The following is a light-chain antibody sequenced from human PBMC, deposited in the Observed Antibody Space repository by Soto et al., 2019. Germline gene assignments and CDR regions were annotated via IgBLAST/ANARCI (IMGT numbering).Light chain of an antibody. CDR3: CSYTSSSPYV. CDR1: SSNIGAGYD. Sequence: QSVLKQPPSVSGAPGQRVTISCTGSSSNIGAGYDVHWYQQLPGTAPKLLIYGNSNRPSGVPDRFSGSKSGNTASLTISGLQAEDEADYYCCSYTSSSPYVFGTGTKVNVL. J-gene: IGLJ1*01. V-gene: IGLV1-40*01. CDR2: GNS.